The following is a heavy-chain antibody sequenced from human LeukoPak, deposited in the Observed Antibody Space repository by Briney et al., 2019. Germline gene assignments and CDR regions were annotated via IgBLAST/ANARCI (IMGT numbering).Heavy chain of an antibody. J-gene: IGHJ6*03. CDR1: GYTFTSYY. CDR2: INPIGGTT. CDR3: AKGAVESLDYYFYMEV. D-gene: IGHD1-1*01. Sequence: ASVKVSCKASGYTFTSYYIHWVRQAPGQGLEWMGIINPIGGTTDYAQKFQGRVTMTRDTSTSTVYMELNSLRAEDTAVYYCAKGAVESLDYYFYMEVWGKGTTVTVSS. V-gene: IGHV1-46*01.